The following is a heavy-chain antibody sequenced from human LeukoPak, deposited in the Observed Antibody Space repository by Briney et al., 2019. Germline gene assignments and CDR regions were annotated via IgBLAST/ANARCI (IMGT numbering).Heavy chain of an antibody. CDR2: ISSSSSYI. D-gene: IGHD3-10*01. CDR3: ARDGLVWFGELYYFDY. CDR1: GFTFSSYS. Sequence: GGSLRLSCAASGFTFSSYSVNWVRQAPGKGLEWVSSISSSSSYIYYADSVKGRFTISRDNAKNSLYLQMNSLRAEDTAVYYCARDGLVWFGELYYFDYWGQGTLVTVSS. J-gene: IGHJ4*02. V-gene: IGHV3-21*01.